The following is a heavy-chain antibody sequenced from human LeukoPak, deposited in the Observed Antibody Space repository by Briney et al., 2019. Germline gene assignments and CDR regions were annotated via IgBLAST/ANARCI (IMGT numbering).Heavy chain of an antibody. J-gene: IGHJ6*02. D-gene: IGHD4-17*01. CDR1: GFTFSSYW. V-gene: IGHV3-7*01. Sequence: PGGSLRLSCAASGFTFSSYWMSWVRQAPGKGLEWVANIKQDGSEKYYVDSVKGRFTISRDNAKNSLYLQMNSLRAEDTAVYYCAREVRGDYVSEYYYYYGMDVWGQGTTVTVSS. CDR2: IKQDGSEK. CDR3: AREVRGDYVSEYYYYYGMDV.